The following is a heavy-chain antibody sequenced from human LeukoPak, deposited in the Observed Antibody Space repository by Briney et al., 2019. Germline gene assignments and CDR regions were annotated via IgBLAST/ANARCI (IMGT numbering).Heavy chain of an antibody. CDR2: INTDGSST. D-gene: IGHD6-13*01. Sequence: GGSLRLSCAASGFTFSSYWMHWVRQAPGKGLVWVSRINTDGSSTSYADSVKGRFTISRDNAKNTLYLQMNSLRAEDTAVYYCARVRYSSSWSATYYYYYYMDVWGKGTTVTVSS. CDR3: ARVRYSSSWSATYYYYYYMDV. V-gene: IGHV3-74*01. CDR1: GFTFSSYW. J-gene: IGHJ6*03.